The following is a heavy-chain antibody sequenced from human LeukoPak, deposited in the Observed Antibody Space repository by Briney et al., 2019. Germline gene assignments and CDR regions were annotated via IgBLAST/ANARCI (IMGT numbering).Heavy chain of an antibody. J-gene: IGHJ4*02. CDR1: GYTFNSYD. CDR2: MNPNSGNT. D-gene: IGHD1-7*01. Sequence: ASVKVSCKASGYTFNSYDINWVRQATGQGLEWMGWMNPNSGNTGYAQKFQGRVTMTRNTSITTAYMELNSLRSEDTAVYYCARGPAWNYNSAYYFDYWGQGALVTVSS. V-gene: IGHV1-8*01. CDR3: ARGPAWNYNSAYYFDY.